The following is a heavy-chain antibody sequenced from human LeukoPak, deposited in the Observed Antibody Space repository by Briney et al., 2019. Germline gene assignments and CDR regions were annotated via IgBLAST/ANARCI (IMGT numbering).Heavy chain of an antibody. J-gene: IGHJ4*02. CDR1: GFTVSSNY. CDR3: ATGGYCNFSTCHGNDY. V-gene: IGHV3-53*01. CDR2: IYSGGST. D-gene: IGHD2-15*01. Sequence: GGSLRLSCAASGFTVSSNYMSWVRQAPGKGLEWVSVIYSGGSTYYADSVKGRFTISRDNSKNTLYLQMNSLRAEDTAVYCCATGGYCNFSTCHGNDYWGQGTLVTVSS.